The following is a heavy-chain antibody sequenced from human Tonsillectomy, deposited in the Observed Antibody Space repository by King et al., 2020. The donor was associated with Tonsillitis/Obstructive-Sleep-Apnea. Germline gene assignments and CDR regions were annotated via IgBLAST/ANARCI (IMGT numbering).Heavy chain of an antibody. V-gene: IGHV1-69*10. J-gene: IGHJ4*02. CDR1: GGTFSSYA. CDR3: ASPLRGGTSSYRFDY. CDR2: IIPILGIA. Sequence: QLVQSGAEVKKPGSSVKVSCKASGGTFSSYAISWVRQAPGQGLEWMGGIIPILGIANYAQKFQDRITITADKSTNTAYMELSSLRSDDTAECYCASPLRGGTSSYRFDYWGQGTLVTVSS. D-gene: IGHD2-15*01.